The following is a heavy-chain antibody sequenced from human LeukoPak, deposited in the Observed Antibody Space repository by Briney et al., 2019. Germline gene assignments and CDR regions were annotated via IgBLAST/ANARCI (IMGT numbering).Heavy chain of an antibody. CDR1: GFTLSSYA. V-gene: IGHV3-23*01. CDR3: AKDWGSGYNWFDP. Sequence: GRSLRLSCAASGFTLSSYAMSWVRQAPGKGLEWVSAISGSGGGTYYADSVKGRFTISRDNSKNTLYLQMNSPRAEDTAVYYCAKDWGSGYNWFDPWGQGTLVTVSS. D-gene: IGHD3-22*01. J-gene: IGHJ5*02. CDR2: ISGSGGGT.